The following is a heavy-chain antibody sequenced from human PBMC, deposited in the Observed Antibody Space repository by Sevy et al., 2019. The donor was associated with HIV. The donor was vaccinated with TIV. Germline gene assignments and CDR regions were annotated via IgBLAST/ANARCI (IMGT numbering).Heavy chain of an antibody. J-gene: IGHJ4*02. D-gene: IGHD5-18*01. CDR3: ARDRGTAMVSYIFDY. Sequence: GGSLRLSCAASGFTFSSYCMNWVRQAPGKGLEWVSYISSSSSTIYYADSVKGRFTISRDNAKNSLYLQMNSLRDEDTAVYYCARDRGTAMVSYIFDYWGQGTLVTVSS. CDR1: GFTFSSYC. V-gene: IGHV3-48*02. CDR2: ISSSSSTI.